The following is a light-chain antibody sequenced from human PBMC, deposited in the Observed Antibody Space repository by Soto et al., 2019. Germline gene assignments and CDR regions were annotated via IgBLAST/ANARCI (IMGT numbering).Light chain of an antibody. V-gene: IGKV1-5*03. CDR3: QQYDSHPMYP. CDR1: QNIVNW. CDR2: KTS. J-gene: IGKJ2*01. Sequence: DIQMTQSPSTLSASVGDSVTITCRARQNIVNWLAWYQQKPGKAPNLLIYKTSTLQRGVPSRFSGSGSGTEFTLTISSLQPDEFATYYCQQYDSHPMYPFGQGTKVDIK.